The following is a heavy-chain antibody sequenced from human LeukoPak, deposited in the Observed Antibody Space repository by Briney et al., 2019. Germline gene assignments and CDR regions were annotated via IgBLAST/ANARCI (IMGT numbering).Heavy chain of an antibody. D-gene: IGHD1-1*01. CDR2: IYYSGST. CDR1: GGSISSGGYY. CDR3: ARGELEAFDY. Sequence: SETLSLTCTVSGGSISSGGYYWSWIRQHPGKGLEWIGYIYYSGSTYYNPSFKSRVTISVDTSKNQFSLKLSSVTAADTAVYYCARGELEAFDYWGQGTLVTVSS. J-gene: IGHJ4*02. V-gene: IGHV4-31*03.